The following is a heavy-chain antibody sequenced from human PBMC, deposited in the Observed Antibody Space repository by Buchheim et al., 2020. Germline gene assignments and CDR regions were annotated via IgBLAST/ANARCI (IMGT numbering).Heavy chain of an antibody. J-gene: IGHJ3*02. CDR3: AREDWVGAFLDAFDI. Sequence: EVQLVESGGGLVQPGGSLRLSCAASGFTFSSYEMNWVRQAPGKGLEWVSYISSSGSTIYYADSVKGRFTISRDNAKNSMYLQMNSLRAEDTAVYYCAREDWVGAFLDAFDIWGQGT. CDR1: GFTFSSYE. CDR2: ISSSGSTI. V-gene: IGHV3-48*03. D-gene: IGHD1-26*01.